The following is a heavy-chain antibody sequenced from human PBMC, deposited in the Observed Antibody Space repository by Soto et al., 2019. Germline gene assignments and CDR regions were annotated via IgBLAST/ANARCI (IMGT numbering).Heavy chain of an antibody. CDR1: GDSISSSAYH. V-gene: IGHV4-39*02. CDR2: IYYSRGT. CDR3: AREGHCSSTNCYHFDY. D-gene: IGHD2-2*01. J-gene: IGHJ4*02. Sequence: SETLSLTCTVSGDSISSSAYHWGWVRQPPGKGLEWIGSIYYSRGTYYNPSLKSRVTISVDTSKSQLSLKLNSVTAADTAVYYCAREGHCSSTNCYHFDYWGQGILVTVSS.